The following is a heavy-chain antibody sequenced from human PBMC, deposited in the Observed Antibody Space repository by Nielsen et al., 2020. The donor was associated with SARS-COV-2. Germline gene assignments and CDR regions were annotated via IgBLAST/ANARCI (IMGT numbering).Heavy chain of an antibody. CDR3: ARDLGMITFGGVIAYYFDY. CDR1: GDSVSSNSAA. CDR2: TYYRSKWYN. V-gene: IGHV6-1*01. D-gene: IGHD3-16*02. Sequence: QTLSLTCAISGDSVSSNSAAWNWIRQSPSRGLEWLGRTYYRSKWYNDYAVSVKSRITINPDTSKNQFSLQLDSVTPEDTAVYYCARDLGMITFGGVIAYYFDYWGQGTLVTVSS. J-gene: IGHJ4*02.